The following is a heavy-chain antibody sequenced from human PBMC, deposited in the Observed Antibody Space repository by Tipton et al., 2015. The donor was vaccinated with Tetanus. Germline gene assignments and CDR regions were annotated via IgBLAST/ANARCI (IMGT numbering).Heavy chain of an antibody. D-gene: IGHD3-10*01. J-gene: IGHJ5*01. CDR1: RGSISSSNYY. CDR3: ARGLGGRLAPGGSVDS. CDR2: IYYSGST. Sequence: TLSLTCTVSRGSISSSNYYWGWIRQPPGKGLEWIGSIYYSGSTYYNPSLKSRVTISVDTSKNQFSLKLSSVTAADTAVYYCARGLGGRLAPGGSVDSWGQGTLVTVSS. V-gene: IGHV4-39*01.